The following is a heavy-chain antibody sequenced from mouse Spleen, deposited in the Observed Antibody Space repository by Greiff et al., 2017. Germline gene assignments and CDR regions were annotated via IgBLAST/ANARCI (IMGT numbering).Heavy chain of an antibody. V-gene: IGHV1-55*01. CDR3: AKPGNPYYYAMDY. J-gene: IGHJ4*01. CDR1: GYTFTSYW. Sequence: QVQLQQPGAELVKPGASVKMSCKASGYTFTSYWITWVKQRPGQGLEWIGDIYPGSGSTNYNEKFKSKATLTVDTSSSTAYMQLSSLTSEDSAVYYCAKPGNPYYYAMDYWGQGTSVTVSS. D-gene: IGHD2-1*01. CDR2: IYPGSGST.